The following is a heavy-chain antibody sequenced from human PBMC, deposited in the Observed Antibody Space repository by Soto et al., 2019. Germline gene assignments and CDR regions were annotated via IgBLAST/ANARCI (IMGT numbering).Heavy chain of an antibody. J-gene: IGHJ3*02. Sequence: SGPTLVNPTQTLTLTCTLSGFSLSTSGVGVGWIRQPPGKALEWLALIYWDDDKRYSPSLKSRLTITKDTSKNQVVLTMTNMDPVDTATYYCAHRRIGDIVLVPAAHDAFDIWGQGTMVTVSS. V-gene: IGHV2-5*02. D-gene: IGHD2-2*01. CDR2: IYWDDDK. CDR1: GFSLSTSGVG. CDR3: AHRRIGDIVLVPAAHDAFDI.